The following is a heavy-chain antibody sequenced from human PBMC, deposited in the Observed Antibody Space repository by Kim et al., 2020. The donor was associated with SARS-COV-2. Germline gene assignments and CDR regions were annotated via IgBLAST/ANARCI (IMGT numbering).Heavy chain of an antibody. J-gene: IGHJ4*02. Sequence: SETLSLTCAVYGGSFSGYYWSWIRQPPGKGLEWIGEINHSGSTNYNPSLKSRVTISVDTSKNQFSLKLSSVTAADTAVYYCARGPRTIFGVVIIRGYFDYWGQGTLVTVSS. CDR1: GGSFSGYY. CDR3: ARGPRTIFGVVIIRGYFDY. CDR2: INHSGST. V-gene: IGHV4-34*01. D-gene: IGHD3-3*01.